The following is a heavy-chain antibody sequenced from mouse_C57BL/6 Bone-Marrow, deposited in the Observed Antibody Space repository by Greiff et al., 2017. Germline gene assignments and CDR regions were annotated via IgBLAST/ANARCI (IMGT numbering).Heavy chain of an antibody. J-gene: IGHJ3*01. CDR3: ARIHIYYCGSNPWFAY. D-gene: IGHD1-1*01. CDR2: IWWDDDK. Sequence: QVTLKVSGPGILQPSQTLSLTCSFSGFSLSTFGMGVGWIRQPSGKGLEWLAHIWWDDDKNYNPALKSLPTISKDTSNNQVFLKIANVDTADTATYYCARIHIYYCGSNPWFAYWGQGTLVTVSA. CDR1: GFSLSTFGMG. V-gene: IGHV8-8*01.